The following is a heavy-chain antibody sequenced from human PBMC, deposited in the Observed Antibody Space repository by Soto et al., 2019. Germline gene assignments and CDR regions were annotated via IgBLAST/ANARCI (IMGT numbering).Heavy chain of an antibody. CDR3: ARESEDLTSNFDY. CDR1: GFTFTRYT. V-gene: IGHV3-21*06. CDR2: ISSTTNYI. J-gene: IGHJ4*02. Sequence: PGGSLRLSCAASGFTFTRYTMNWVRQAPGKGLEWVSSISSTTNYIYYGDSMKGRFTISRDNAKNSLYLEMNSLRAEDTAVYYCARESEDLTSNFDYWGQGTLVTVSS.